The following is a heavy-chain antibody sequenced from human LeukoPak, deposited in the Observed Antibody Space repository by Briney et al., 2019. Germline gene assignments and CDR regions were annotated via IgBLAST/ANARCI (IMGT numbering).Heavy chain of an antibody. V-gene: IGHV3-33*01. CDR3: ARVPSSGWTFDY. CDR2: IWYDGSNK. D-gene: IGHD6-19*01. J-gene: IGHJ4*02. CDR1: GFTFSSYG. Sequence: GGSLRLSCAASGFTFSSYGVHWVRQAPGKGLEWVAVIWYDGSNKYYADSVKGRFTISRDNSKNTLYLQMTSLRAEDTAVYYCARVPSSGWTFDYWGQGTLVTVSS.